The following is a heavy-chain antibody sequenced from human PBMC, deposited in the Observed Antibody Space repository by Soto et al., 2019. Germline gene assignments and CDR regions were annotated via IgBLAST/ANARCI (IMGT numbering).Heavy chain of an antibody. V-gene: IGHV4-31*03. CDR3: ARENRRYSSSWFFDY. Sequence: SETLSLTCTVSGGSISSGGYYWSWIRQHPGKGLEWIGYIYYSGSTYYNPSLKSRVTISVDTSKNQFSLKLSSVTAADTAVYYCARENRRYSSSWFFDYWGQGTQVTVSS. J-gene: IGHJ4*02. CDR2: IYYSGST. CDR1: GGSISSGGYY. D-gene: IGHD6-13*01.